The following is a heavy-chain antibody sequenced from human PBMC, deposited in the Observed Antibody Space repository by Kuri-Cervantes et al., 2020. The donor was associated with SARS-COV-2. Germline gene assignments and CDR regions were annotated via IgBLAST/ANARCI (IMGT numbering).Heavy chain of an antibody. CDR2: IYTSGST. J-gene: IGHJ4*02. Sequence: SETLSLTCALYGGSFSGFYWSWIRQPAGKGLEWIGRIYTSGSTNYNPSLKSRVTMSVDTSKNQFSLKLHSVTATDTAVYFCAKHQGAAFWSGYPFDSWGQGTLVTVS. CDR3: AKHQGAAFWSGYPFDS. V-gene: IGHV4-59*10. D-gene: IGHD3-3*01. CDR1: GGSFSGFY.